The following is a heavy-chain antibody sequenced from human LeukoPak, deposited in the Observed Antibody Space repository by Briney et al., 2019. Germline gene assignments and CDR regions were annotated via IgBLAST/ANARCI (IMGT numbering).Heavy chain of an antibody. V-gene: IGHV1-69*04. Sequence: GASVKVSCKASGGTFSSYAISWVRQAPGQGLEWMGRIIPIFGIANYAQKLQGRVTITADKTTSTAYMELSSLRSEDTALCFCARGLSGYYTFAGCGRATLLTV. J-gene: IGHJ4*02. D-gene: IGHD3-22*01. CDR1: GGTFSSYA. CDR2: IIPIFGIA. CDR3: ARGLSGYYTFAG.